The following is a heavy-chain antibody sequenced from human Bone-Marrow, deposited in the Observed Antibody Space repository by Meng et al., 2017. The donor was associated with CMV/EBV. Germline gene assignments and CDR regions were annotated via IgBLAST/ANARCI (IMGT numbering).Heavy chain of an antibody. V-gene: IGHV3-48*04. CDR2: ISSSGSTI. Sequence: GESLKISCAASGFAFSSYNMNWVRQAPGKGLEWVSYISSSGSTIYYADSVKGRFTISRDNAKNSLYLQMNSLRAEDTAVYYCARGVNPNYYYYGMDVWGQGTTVTVSS. CDR1: GFAFSSYN. J-gene: IGHJ6*02. CDR3: ARGVNPNYYYYGMDV.